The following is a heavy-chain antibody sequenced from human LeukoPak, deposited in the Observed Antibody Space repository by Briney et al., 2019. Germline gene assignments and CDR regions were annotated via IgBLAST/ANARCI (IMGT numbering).Heavy chain of an antibody. CDR3: ARDNFYGDYVDYYGMDV. Sequence: GGSLRLSCAASGFTFSDYYMSWIRQAPGKGLEWVSYISSSGSTIYYADSVKGRFTISRDNAKNSLYLQMNSLRAEDTAVYYCARDNFYGDYVDYYGMDVWGQGTTVTVSS. CDR1: GFTFSDYY. J-gene: IGHJ6*02. V-gene: IGHV3-11*01. CDR2: ISSSGSTI. D-gene: IGHD4-17*01.